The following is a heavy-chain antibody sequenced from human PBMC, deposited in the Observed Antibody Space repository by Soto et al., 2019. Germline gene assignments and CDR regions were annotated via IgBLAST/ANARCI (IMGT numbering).Heavy chain of an antibody. CDR2: IYYRGST. CDR1: GGSISSSSYY. J-gene: IGHJ6*03. V-gene: IGHV4-39*02. D-gene: IGHD3-3*01. CDR3: ASLSGDFWSGYYPGDYYYYYMDV. Sequence: QLQLQESGPGLVKPSETLSLTCTVSGGSISSSSYYWGWIRQPPGKGLEWIGSIYYRGSTYYNPSRKGRVTISVDSSKNHFSLKLSSVTAADTAVYYCASLSGDFWSGYYPGDYYYYYMDVWGKGTTVTVSS.